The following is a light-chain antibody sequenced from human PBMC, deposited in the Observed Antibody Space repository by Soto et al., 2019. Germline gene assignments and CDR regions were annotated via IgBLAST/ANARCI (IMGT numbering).Light chain of an antibody. V-gene: IGKV3-20*01. CDR3: QQYGDSPDTDRWT. CDR2: GAS. Sequence: EIVLTHSPGTLSLSPGERASLFCRASQSVRSSSLAWYQQKRGQPPRLLIYGASSRATGIPDRFSGSGSGTYFTLTISRLEPEDFAVYCCQQYGDSPDTDRWTFGQGTKVEIK. CDR1: QSVRSSS. J-gene: IGKJ1*01.